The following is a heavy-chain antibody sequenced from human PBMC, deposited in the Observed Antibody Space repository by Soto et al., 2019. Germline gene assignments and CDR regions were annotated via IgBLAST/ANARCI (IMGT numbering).Heavy chain of an antibody. Sequence: ASVNLSGKASGYTFTSYGISCVRQATEQGLEWMGWINAYSVNTDYAQKFKGRVTMTTDTSTSTAYMELRSLRSDDTAVYYCARDLEAGNCDYWGQRTLVTVSS. CDR2: INAYSVNT. CDR3: ARDLEAGNCDY. D-gene: IGHD6-13*01. J-gene: IGHJ4*02. CDR1: GYTFTSYG. V-gene: IGHV1-18*01.